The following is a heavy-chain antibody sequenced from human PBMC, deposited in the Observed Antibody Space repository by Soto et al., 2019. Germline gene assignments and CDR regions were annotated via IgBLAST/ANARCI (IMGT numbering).Heavy chain of an antibody. CDR3: ARDLRYSSSWYPDY. CDR2: ISSSSSYI. CDR1: GFTFSNFA. V-gene: IGHV3-21*01. D-gene: IGHD6-13*01. J-gene: IGHJ4*02. Sequence: GGALRLSWAASGFTFSNFAISWVRQAPGKGLEWVSSISSSSSYIYYADSVKGRFTISRDNAKNSLYLQMNSLRAEDTAVYYCARDLRYSSSWYPDYWGQGTLVTVS.